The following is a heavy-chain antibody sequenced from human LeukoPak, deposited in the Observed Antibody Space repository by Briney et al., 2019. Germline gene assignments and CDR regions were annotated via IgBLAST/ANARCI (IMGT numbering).Heavy chain of an antibody. V-gene: IGHV3-23*01. Sequence: GGSLRLSCAASGFTFSSYGMSWVRQAPGKGLEWVSTIRGSGDITYYADSVKGRFTISRDNSKNTLYLQMNSLRAEDTAVYYCAKGALATILWGDAYYYYYMDVWGKGTTVTISS. CDR2: IRGSGDIT. CDR3: AKGALATILWGDAYYYYYMDV. CDR1: GFTFSSYG. D-gene: IGHD5-12*01. J-gene: IGHJ6*03.